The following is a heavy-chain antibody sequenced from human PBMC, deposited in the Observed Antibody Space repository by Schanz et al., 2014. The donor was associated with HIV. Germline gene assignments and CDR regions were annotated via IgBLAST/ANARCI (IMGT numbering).Heavy chain of an antibody. V-gene: IGHV1-18*01. CDR3: ARDRSAAVTASDY. D-gene: IGHD6-13*01. J-gene: IGHJ4*02. CDR1: GGTFSIYA. Sequence: QVQLVQSGTEVKKPGSSVKVSCKASGGTFSIYAISWVRQAPGQGLEWMGWISAYNGNTNYAQKFQGRLTMTTDTSTSTAYMELRSLRSDDTAVYYCARDRSAAVTASDYWGQGTLVTVSS. CDR2: ISAYNGNT.